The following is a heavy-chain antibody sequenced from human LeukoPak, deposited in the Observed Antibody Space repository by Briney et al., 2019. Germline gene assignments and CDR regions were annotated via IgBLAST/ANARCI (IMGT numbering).Heavy chain of an antibody. V-gene: IGHV3-53*01. CDR3: VRDLGSWEYYYDSSGYSSDN. CDR1: GFTVSSNY. J-gene: IGHJ4*02. CDR2: IYSAGST. Sequence: QSGGSLRLSCAASGFTVSSNYMSWVRQAPGKGLEWVSVIYSAGSTYYADSVKGRFTISRDNSKNMLFLQMNSLRAEDTAVYFCVRDLGSWEYYYDSSGYSSDNWGQGTLVTVSS. D-gene: IGHD3-22*01.